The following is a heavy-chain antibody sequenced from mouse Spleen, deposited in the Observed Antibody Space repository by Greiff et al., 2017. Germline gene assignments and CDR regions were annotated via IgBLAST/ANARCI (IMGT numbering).Heavy chain of an antibody. J-gene: IGHJ4*01. D-gene: IGHD3-2*01. CDR1: GYTFTSYW. CDR2: IYPGNSDT. Sequence: EVQLQQSGTVLARPGASVKMSCKTSGYTFTSYWMHWVKQRPGQGLEWIGAIYPGNSDTSYNQKFKGKAKLTAVTSASTAYMELSSLTNEDSAVYYCTRGSLRQLGLRYAMDYWGQGTSVTVSS. CDR3: TRGSLRQLGLRYAMDY. V-gene: IGHV1-5*01.